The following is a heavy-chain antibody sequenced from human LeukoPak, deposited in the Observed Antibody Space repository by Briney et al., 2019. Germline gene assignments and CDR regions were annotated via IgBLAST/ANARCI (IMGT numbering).Heavy chain of an antibody. V-gene: IGHV3-66*01. CDR3: ARVGYSYGRSFDY. J-gene: IGHJ4*02. CDR2: IYSGGST. D-gene: IGHD5-18*01. CDR1: GFTVSSNY. Sequence: GGSLRLSCAASGFTVSSNYMSWVRQAPGKGLEWVSVIYSGGSTYYADSVKGRFTISRDNSKNTLYLQMNSLRAEDMAVYYCARVGYSYGRSFDYWGQGTLVTVSS.